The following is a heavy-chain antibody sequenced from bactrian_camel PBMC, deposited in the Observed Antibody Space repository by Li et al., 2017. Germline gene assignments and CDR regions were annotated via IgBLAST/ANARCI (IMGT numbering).Heavy chain of an antibody. D-gene: IGHD1*01. CDR2: MHSPGSE. CDR1: GNTIGWQFHC. J-gene: IGHJ4*01. V-gene: IGHV3S53*01. Sequence: QVQLVESGGGSVQAGGSLRLSCLATGNTIGWQFHCMAWFRQAPGKGREAIAIMHSPGSETYADSVTGRATISKDHAKNTVDLHMVSLKPEDTAMCYCAADFRRRRAPRLTDVLDLAYKGRGTQVTVS.